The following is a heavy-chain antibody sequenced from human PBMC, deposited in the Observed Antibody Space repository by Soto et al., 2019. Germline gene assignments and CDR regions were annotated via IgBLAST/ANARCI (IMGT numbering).Heavy chain of an antibody. CDR2: IIPIFGTA. D-gene: IGHD2-15*01. CDR3: ATDRGGYCSGGSCRTIDY. V-gene: IGHV1-69*06. J-gene: IGHJ4*02. Sequence: EASVKVSCKASGGTFSSYAISWVRQSPGQGLEWMGGIIPIFGTAIYAQKFQGRVTMTEDTSTDTAYMELSSLRSEDTAVYYCATDRGGYCSGGSCRTIDYWGQGTLVTVSS. CDR1: GGTFSSYA.